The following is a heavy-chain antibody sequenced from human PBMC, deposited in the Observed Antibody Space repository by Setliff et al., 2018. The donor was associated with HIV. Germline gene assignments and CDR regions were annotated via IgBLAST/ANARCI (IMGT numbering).Heavy chain of an antibody. Sequence: SETLSLTCTVSGGSISSSSYYWGWIRQPPGKGLEWIGSIYYSGSTYYNPSLKSRVTISVDTSKNQFSLKLSSVTAADTAVYYCVREGVRRGLGSGSFRYRAYYFDQWGQVTLVTVSS. CDR2: IYYSGST. V-gene: IGHV4-39*07. CDR3: VREGVRRGLGSGSFRYRAYYFDQ. CDR1: GGSISSSSYY. D-gene: IGHD3-10*01. J-gene: IGHJ4*02.